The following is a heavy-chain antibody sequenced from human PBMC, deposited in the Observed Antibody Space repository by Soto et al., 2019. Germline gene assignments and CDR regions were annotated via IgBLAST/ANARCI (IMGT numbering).Heavy chain of an antibody. CDR1: GGSLSSYS. V-gene: IGHV4-59*12. CDR2: ISHSGST. Sequence: SETLSLTCTVSGGSLSSYSWSWLRQPPGKGLEWIGYISHSGSTYYNPSLKSRVTISVDTSKNQFSLRLSSVTAADTAVYYCARGGLLPDYWGQGTLVTVSS. CDR3: ARGGLLPDY. J-gene: IGHJ4*02. D-gene: IGHD5-18*01.